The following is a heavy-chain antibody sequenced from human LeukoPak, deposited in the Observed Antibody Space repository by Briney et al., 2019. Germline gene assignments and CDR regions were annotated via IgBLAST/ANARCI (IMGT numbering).Heavy chain of an antibody. CDR3: ASAPILRGEGGEHYRCGLDV. CDR2: FHHNGTR. CDR1: VGSISSGNW. Sequence: SETLSLTCGVSVGSISSGNWWTWVRQSPGKGLEWIGVFHHNGTRNYNPSLKSRVIISLDTFKNHISLILTSLTAADTAVYYCASAPILRGEGGEHYRCGLDVWGQGTTVIVSS. D-gene: IGHD2-2*02. J-gene: IGHJ6*02. V-gene: IGHV4/OR15-8*01.